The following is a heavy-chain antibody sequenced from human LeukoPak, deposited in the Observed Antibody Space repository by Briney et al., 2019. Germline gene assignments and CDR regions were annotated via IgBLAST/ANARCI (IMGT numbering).Heavy chain of an antibody. CDR1: GFTFSSYA. V-gene: IGHV3-23*01. J-gene: IGHJ4*02. CDR3: AKDPIAAAGTSYYFDY. Sequence: GGSLRLSCAASGFTFSSYAMSWVRQAPGKGLEWVSAISGSGGSTYYADSVKGRFTISRDNSKNTLYLQMNSLRAEDTAVYYCAKDPIAAAGTSYYFDYWGQGTLVTVSS. D-gene: IGHD6-13*01. CDR2: ISGSGGST.